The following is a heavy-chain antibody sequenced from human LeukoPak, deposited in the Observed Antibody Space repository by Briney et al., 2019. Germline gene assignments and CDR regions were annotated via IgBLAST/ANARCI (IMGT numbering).Heavy chain of an antibody. V-gene: IGHV3-48*04. D-gene: IGHD1-26*01. J-gene: IGHJ4*02. CDR1: GFIFSNYC. Sequence: PGGSLRLSCAASGFIFSNYCMHWVRQAPGKGLEWVSYISSSGSTIYYADSVKGRFTISRDNAKNSLYPQMNSLRAEDTAVYYCARDHRSGGSYDYWGQGTLVTVSS. CDR3: ARDHRSGGSYDY. CDR2: ISSSGSTI.